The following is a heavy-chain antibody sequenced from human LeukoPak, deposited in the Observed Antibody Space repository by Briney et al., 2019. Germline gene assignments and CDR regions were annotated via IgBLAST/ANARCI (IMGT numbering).Heavy chain of an antibody. CDR3: TRDPWYFDL. CDR1: GFTFGDYA. Sequence: GGSLRLSCTASGFTFGDYAMSWVRQAPGKGLEGVGFIRSKAYGGTTEHAASVKGRFTISRDDSKSIAYLQMNSLKTEDTAVYYCTRDPWYFDLWGCGTLVTVSS. J-gene: IGHJ2*01. V-gene: IGHV3-49*04. CDR2: IRSKAYGGTT.